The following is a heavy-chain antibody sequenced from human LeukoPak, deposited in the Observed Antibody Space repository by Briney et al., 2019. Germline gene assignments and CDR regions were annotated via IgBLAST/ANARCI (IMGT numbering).Heavy chain of an antibody. J-gene: IGHJ6*02. CDR3: ARKYYDDSSGYLHYYGMDV. Sequence: ASVKVSCKASGYTVTSYGISWVRQAPGQGLEWMGWISAYNGNTNYAQKLQGRVTMTTDTSTSTAYMELRSLRSDDTAVYYCARKYYDDSSGYLHYYGMDVWGQGTTVTVSS. D-gene: IGHD3-22*01. CDR1: GYTVTSYG. CDR2: ISAYNGNT. V-gene: IGHV1-18*01.